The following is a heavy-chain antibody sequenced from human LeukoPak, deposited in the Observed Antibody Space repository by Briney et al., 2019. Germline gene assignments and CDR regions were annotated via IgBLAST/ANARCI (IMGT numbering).Heavy chain of an antibody. Sequence: GGPLRLSCAASGFTFSSYSMNWVREAPGKGLEWVSSISSSSSYIYYADSVKGRFTISRDNAKSSLYLQMNSLRAEDTAVYYCARLSGSYFGLDYWGQGTLVTVSS. CDR3: ARLSGSYFGLDY. D-gene: IGHD1-26*01. J-gene: IGHJ4*02. V-gene: IGHV3-21*01. CDR2: ISSSSSYI. CDR1: GFTFSSYS.